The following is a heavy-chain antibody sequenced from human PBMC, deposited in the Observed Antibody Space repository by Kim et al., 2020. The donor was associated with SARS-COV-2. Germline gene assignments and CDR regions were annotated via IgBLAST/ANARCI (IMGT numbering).Heavy chain of an antibody. D-gene: IGHD6-13*01. J-gene: IGHJ4*02. CDR3: ARGLNHIAAADFDY. Sequence: APKFQGRVTITADESTSTAYMELSSLRSEDTAVYYCARGLNHIAAADFDYWGQGTLVTVSS. V-gene: IGHV1-69*01.